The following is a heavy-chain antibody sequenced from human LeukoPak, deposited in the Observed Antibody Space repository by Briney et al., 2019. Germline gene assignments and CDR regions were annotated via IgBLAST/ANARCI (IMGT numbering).Heavy chain of an antibody. CDR2: IYTSGTT. CDR1: GGSISSYY. J-gene: IGHJ4*02. V-gene: IGHV4-4*07. CDR3: ARDFDS. Sequence: SETLSLTCTVSGGSISSYYWSWIRQPAGKGLEWIGRIYTSGTTYYNPSLKSRVTISIDTSKNQFSLKMTSVTAADTALYYCARDFDSWGQGILVTASS.